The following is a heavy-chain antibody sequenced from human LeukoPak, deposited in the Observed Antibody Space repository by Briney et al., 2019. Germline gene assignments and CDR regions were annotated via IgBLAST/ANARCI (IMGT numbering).Heavy chain of an antibody. J-gene: IGHJ6*02. CDR2: INWNGGGT. CDR3: AKHLTATNTYIFFGLDV. CDR1: GYSFKDCG. Sequence: GGSLRLSCAATGYSFKDCGMHWVRQPPGKGLEWVSAINWNGGGTDYADSVKGRFTIFRDNAKNSLYLQLSSLRPEDTALYYCAKHLTATNTYIFFGLDVWGQGTSVTVSS. V-gene: IGHV3-9*01. D-gene: IGHD1-26*01.